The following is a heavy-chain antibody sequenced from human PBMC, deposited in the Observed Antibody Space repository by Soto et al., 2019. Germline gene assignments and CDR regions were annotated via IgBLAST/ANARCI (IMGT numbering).Heavy chain of an antibody. V-gene: IGHV3-64D*08. J-gene: IGHJ6*02. Sequence: GGSLRLSCSASGFTFSSYAMHWVRQAPGKGLEYVSAISSNGGSTYYADSVKGRFTISRDNSKNTLYLQMSSLRAEDTAVYYCVKGGIAVAGERRKTKYYYYGMDVWGQGTTVTVSS. D-gene: IGHD6-19*01. CDR1: GFTFSSYA. CDR2: ISSNGGST. CDR3: VKGGIAVAGERRKTKYYYYGMDV.